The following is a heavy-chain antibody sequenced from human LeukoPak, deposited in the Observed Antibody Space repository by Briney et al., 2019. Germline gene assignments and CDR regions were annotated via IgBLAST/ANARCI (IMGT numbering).Heavy chain of an antibody. Sequence: PGGSLRLSCVASGFSFSSYWMAWVRQAPGKGLEWVANIKYGGSHKYYVDSVKGRFTISRDNAKNSVYLQMNSLRVDDTAVYFCASSHDSSGNDWGQGTLDTVSS. D-gene: IGHD3-22*01. CDR1: GFSFSSYW. J-gene: IGHJ4*02. CDR3: ASSHDSSGND. CDR2: IKYGGSHK. V-gene: IGHV3-7*01.